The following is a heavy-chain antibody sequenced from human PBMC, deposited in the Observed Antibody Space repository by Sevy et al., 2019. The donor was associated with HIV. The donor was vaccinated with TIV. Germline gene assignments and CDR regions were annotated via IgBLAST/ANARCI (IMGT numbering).Heavy chain of an antibody. CDR1: GFTFSSYW. CDR3: AREGHSSSWYGGDYYYGMDV. J-gene: IGHJ6*02. D-gene: IGHD6-13*01. CDR2: IKQDGSEK. Sequence: GGSLRLSCAASGFTFSSYWMSWVRQAPGKGLEWVANIKQDGSEKYYVDSVKGRFTISRDNAKNSLYLQMNSLRAEETAVYYCAREGHSSSWYGGDYYYGMDVWGQGTTVTVSS. V-gene: IGHV3-7*01.